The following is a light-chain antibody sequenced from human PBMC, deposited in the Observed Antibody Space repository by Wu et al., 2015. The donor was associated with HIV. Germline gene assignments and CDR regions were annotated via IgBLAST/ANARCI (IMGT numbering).Light chain of an antibody. Sequence: DIQMTQSPSTLYASVGDRVTITCRASQNIHSWLAWYQQKPGKAPKVLIYKASNLERGVPSRFSGSGSGTEYTLTISSLQPDDFATYYCQKYNTAPWTFGQGTKVEMK. J-gene: IGKJ1*01. CDR1: QNIHSW. CDR2: KAS. CDR3: QKYNTAPWT. V-gene: IGKV1-5*03.